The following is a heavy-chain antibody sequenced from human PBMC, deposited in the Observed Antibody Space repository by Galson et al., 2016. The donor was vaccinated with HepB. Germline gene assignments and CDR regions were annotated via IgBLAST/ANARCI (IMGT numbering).Heavy chain of an antibody. V-gene: IGHV3-30*18. CDR3: AKAAYSGSYGFDY. CDR2: ISYDGSNK. J-gene: IGHJ4*02. D-gene: IGHD1-26*01. CDR1: GFTFSSYG. Sequence: SLRLSCAASGFTFSSYGMHWVRQAPGKGLEWVAVISYDGSNKYYADSVKGRFTISRDNSKNTLYLQMSSLRAEDTAVYYCAKAAYSGSYGFDYWGQGTLVTVSS.